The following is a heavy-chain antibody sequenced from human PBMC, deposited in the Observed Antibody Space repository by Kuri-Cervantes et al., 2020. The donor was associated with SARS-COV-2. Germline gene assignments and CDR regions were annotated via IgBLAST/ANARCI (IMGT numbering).Heavy chain of an antibody. D-gene: IGHD6-13*01. J-gene: IGHJ6*03. V-gene: IGHV3-21*01. CDR2: ISSTSSYI. Sequence: GESLKISCAASGFTFSDYSMNWVRQAPGKGLEWVSSISSTSSYIYYADSVKGRFTISRDNAKNSLYLRMNSLRAEDTAVYYCARDCSSPYKYYYYYYMDVWGKGTTVTVSS. CDR3: ARDCSSPYKYYYYYYMDV. CDR1: GFTFSDYS.